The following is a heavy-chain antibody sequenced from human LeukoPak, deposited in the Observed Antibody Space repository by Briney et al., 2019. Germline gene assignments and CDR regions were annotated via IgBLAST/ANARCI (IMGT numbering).Heavy chain of an antibody. CDR1: GGSISSYY. CDR3: ARQIYSSGAGAFDY. Sequence: SETLSLTCTVSGGSISSYYWSWIRQPPGKGLEWIGYIYYSGSTNYNPSLKSRVTISVDTSKNQFSLKLSSVTAADTAVYYCARQIYSSGAGAFDYWGQGTLVTVSS. J-gene: IGHJ4*02. D-gene: IGHD6-19*01. V-gene: IGHV4-59*08. CDR2: IYYSGST.